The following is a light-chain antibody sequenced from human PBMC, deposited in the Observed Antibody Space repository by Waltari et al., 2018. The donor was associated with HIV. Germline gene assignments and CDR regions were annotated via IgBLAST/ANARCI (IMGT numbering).Light chain of an antibody. CDR3: QSYDSTLSGSDWV. CDR2: GNN. Sequence: QSVLTQPPSVSGAPGQRVTISCTGSSSNIGAGYDVHWYQQLPGTAPKLLIYGNNHRDSGVPDRFSGSKSDTSASLAITGLQSEDEADYYCQSYDSTLSGSDWVFGGGTKLTVL. J-gene: IGLJ3*02. V-gene: IGLV1-40*01. CDR1: SSNIGAGYD.